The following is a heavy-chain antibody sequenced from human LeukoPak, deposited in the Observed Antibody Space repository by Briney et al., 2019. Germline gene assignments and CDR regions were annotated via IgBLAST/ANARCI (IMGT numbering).Heavy chain of an antibody. D-gene: IGHD2-2*01. CDR2: ISGRGGRT. CDR1: GFTFSSYG. Sequence: GVSLTLSCAGSGFTFSSYGLIWLPQAPGKGLEGVTAISGRGGRTDYADSVRGRFSISRDKSKNTLYLQMDTLRAEDTAVYYCAKRVPAAPTYYYMDVWGKGATVTVSS. V-gene: IGHV3-23*01. CDR3: AKRVPAAPTYYYMDV. J-gene: IGHJ6*03.